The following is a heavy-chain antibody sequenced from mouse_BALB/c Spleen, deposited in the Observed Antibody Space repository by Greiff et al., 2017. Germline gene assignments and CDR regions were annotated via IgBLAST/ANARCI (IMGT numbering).Heavy chain of an antibody. D-gene: IGHD2-1*01. CDR1: GFTFSSFG. J-gene: IGHJ1*01. CDR3: ARRGTQTTWYFDV. Sequence: EVQLVESGGGLVQPGGSRKLSCAASGFTFSSFGMHWVRQAPEKGLEWVAYISSGSSTIYYADTVKGRFTISRDNPKNTLFLQMTSLRSEDTAMYYCARRGTQTTWYFDVWGAGTTVTVSS. CDR2: ISSGSSTI. V-gene: IGHV5-17*02.